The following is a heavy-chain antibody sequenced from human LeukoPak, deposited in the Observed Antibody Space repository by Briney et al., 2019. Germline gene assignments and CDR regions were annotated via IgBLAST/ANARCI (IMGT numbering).Heavy chain of an antibody. J-gene: IGHJ4*02. V-gene: IGHV3-7*03. CDR1: GFTFSSYW. Sequence: GGSLRLSCAASGFTFSSYWMSWVRQAPGKGLEWVANIKQDGSEKYYVDSVKGRFTISRDNAKNSLYLQMNGLRAEDTAVYYCARDSSSWYGGSFDFDYWGQGTLVTVSS. D-gene: IGHD6-13*01. CDR3: ARDSSSWYGGSFDFDY. CDR2: IKQDGSEK.